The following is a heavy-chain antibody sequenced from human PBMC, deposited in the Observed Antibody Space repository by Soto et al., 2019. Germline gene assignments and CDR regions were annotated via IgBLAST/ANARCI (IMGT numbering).Heavy chain of an antibody. CDR2: IIPVFSTA. CDR1: GGLFSSYA. CDR3: ARLQLGGDRMLNWFDP. V-gene: IGHV1-69*01. Sequence: QEQLVQSGAEVKKPGSSVKVSCKASGGLFSSYAISWVRQAPGQGLEWMGGIIPVFSTAYYAQKFQGRVTITADESTNTAYMELSSLRSEDTAMYYCARLQLGGDRMLNWFDPWGQGTLVTVSS. D-gene: IGHD2-21*02. J-gene: IGHJ5*02.